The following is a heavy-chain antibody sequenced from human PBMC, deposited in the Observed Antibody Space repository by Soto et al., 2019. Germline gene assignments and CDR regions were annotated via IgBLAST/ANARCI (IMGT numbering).Heavy chain of an antibody. D-gene: IGHD1-26*01. CDR2: ISSNGGTT. Sequence: PGGSLRLSRSSSGFIFSDYAMQWVSQAPWKGLEYVSGISSNGGTTYYADSVKGRFTISRDNSKNTLYFQMSSLRAEDTAVYYCVKVHSGSYLDYWGQGTLVTVSS. J-gene: IGHJ4*02. CDR1: GFIFSDYA. V-gene: IGHV3-64D*06. CDR3: VKVHSGSYLDY.